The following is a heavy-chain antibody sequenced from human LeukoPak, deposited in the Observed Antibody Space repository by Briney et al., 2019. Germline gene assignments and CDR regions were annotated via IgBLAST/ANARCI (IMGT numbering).Heavy chain of an antibody. Sequence: ASVKVSCKASGGTFSSYAISWVRQAPGQGLEWMGGIIPIFGTANYAQKFQGRGTITADESTSTAYMELSSLRSEDTAVYYCARYLSGSQLFDYWGQGTLVTVSS. CDR3: ARYLSGSQLFDY. CDR2: IIPIFGTA. J-gene: IGHJ4*02. V-gene: IGHV1-69*13. D-gene: IGHD1-26*01. CDR1: GGTFSSYA.